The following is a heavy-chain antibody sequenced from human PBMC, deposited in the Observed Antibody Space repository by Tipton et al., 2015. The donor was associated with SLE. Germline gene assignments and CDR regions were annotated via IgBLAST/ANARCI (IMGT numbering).Heavy chain of an antibody. V-gene: IGHV4-59*01. Sequence: PGLVKPSETLSLTCTVSGGSISSYYWSWIRQPPGKGLEWIGNIYYSGGTNYNPSLKSRVTISVDTSKNHFSLKLSSVTAADTAVYYCARDLFETDYRHAWCDPWGRGPRVTVSS. CDR3: ARDLFETDYRHAWCDP. CDR2: IYYSGGT. CDR1: GGSISSYY. D-gene: IGHD3-9*01. J-gene: IGHJ5*02.